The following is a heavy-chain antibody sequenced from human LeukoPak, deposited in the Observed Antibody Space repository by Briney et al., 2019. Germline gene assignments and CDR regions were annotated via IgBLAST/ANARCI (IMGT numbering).Heavy chain of an antibody. CDR3: AGGRSSVLGY. D-gene: IGHD6-19*01. J-gene: IGHJ4*02. CDR2: IYYSGST. Sequence: KPSETLSLTCSVSGVSISGISYYWGWIGQPPGKGLEWIGSIYYSGSTYYNPSLKSRVTISVDTSKNQFALKLSSVTAADTAVYYCAGGRSSVLGYWGQGTLVTVSS. V-gene: IGHV4-39*01. CDR1: GVSISGISYY.